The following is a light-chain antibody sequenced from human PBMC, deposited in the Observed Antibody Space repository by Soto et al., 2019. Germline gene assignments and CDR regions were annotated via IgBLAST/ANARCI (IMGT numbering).Light chain of an antibody. CDR2: GVS. V-gene: IGKV3-20*01. Sequence: ESVLKQSPGTLSLSPGEIATLSCRASQSVSSNYLAWYQQKPGQAPRLLIYGVSTRATGIPDRFSGSGSGTDFTLAISRLEREDSAVYYCQQYGSSPTWTFGQGTKVEIK. CDR1: QSVSSNY. CDR3: QQYGSSPTWT. J-gene: IGKJ1*01.